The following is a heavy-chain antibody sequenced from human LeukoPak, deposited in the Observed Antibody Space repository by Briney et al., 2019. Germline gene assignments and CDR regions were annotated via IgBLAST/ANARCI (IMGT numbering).Heavy chain of an antibody. CDR3: ARDRIVVVPAAVYYYYYYGMDV. Sequence: PSQTLSLTCTVSGGSISSGGYYWSWIRQHPGKGLGWIGYIYYSGSTYYNPSLKSRVTISVDTSKNQFSLKLSSVTAADTAVYYCARDRIVVVPAAVYYYYYYGMDVWGQGTTVTVSS. V-gene: IGHV4-31*03. J-gene: IGHJ6*02. CDR2: IYYSGST. D-gene: IGHD2-2*01. CDR1: GGSISSGGYY.